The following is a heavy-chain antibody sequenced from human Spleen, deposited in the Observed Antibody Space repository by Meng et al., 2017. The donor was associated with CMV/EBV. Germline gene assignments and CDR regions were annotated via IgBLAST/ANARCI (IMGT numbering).Heavy chain of an antibody. CDR1: GFTVSSNY. J-gene: IGHJ4*02. CDR2: IYRGDYI. Sequence: GESLKISCAASGFTVSSNYMSWVRQAPGKGLEWVSVIYRGDYIYYADSVKGRFTISRDNTKNTVYLQMNSLRAEDTAVYYCARSNSGIYSYYFDYWGQGTLVTVSS. CDR3: ARSNSGIYSYYFDY. V-gene: IGHV3-53*01. D-gene: IGHD1-26*01.